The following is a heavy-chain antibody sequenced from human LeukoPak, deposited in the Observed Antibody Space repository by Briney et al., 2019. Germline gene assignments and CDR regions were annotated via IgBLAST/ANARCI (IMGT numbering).Heavy chain of an antibody. J-gene: IGHJ6*02. CDR1: RFTFSSYA. V-gene: IGHV3-23*01. CDR3: AKLSDSSGWTYYYAMDV. D-gene: IGHD6-19*01. Sequence: GGSLRLSCAASRFTFSSYAVSWVRQAPGKGLEWVSAISGSGGSTYYADSVKGRFTNSRDNSKNTLYLQMNSLRAEDTAVYYCAKLSDSSGWTYYYAMDVWGQGTTVTVSS. CDR2: ISGSGGST.